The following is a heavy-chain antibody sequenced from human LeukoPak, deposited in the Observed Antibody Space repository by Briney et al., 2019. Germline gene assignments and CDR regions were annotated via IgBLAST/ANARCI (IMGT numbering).Heavy chain of an antibody. CDR3: ARIYSGTCELAFDI. CDR2: INPNSGAT. D-gene: IGHD1-26*01. V-gene: IGHV1-2*02. Sequence: GASVKVSCKASGSTFTAYYMHWVRQAPGQGLEWMGWINPNSGATNYAQKFQGRVALTRDTSTSTVYMELSRLTSDDTAVYYCARIYSGTCELAFDIWGQGTMVTVSS. CDR1: GSTFTAYY. J-gene: IGHJ3*02.